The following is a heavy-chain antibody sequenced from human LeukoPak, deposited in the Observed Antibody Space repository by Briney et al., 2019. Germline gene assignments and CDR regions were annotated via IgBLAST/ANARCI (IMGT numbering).Heavy chain of an antibody. CDR3: VRDHYYSMDV. CDR1: GFTFSTCW. CDR2: INSDGSST. V-gene: IGHV3-74*03. Sequence: GGSLRLSCAASGFTFSTCWLHWVRQAPGKGLVWVSRINSDGSSTTYADSVKGRFTISRDNPKNTLYLQMNSLRAEDTAVYYCVRDHYYSMDVWGQGTTVTVS. J-gene: IGHJ6*02.